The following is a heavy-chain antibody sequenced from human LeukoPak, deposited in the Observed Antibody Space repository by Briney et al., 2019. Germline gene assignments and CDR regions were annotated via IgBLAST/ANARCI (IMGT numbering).Heavy chain of an antibody. CDR1: GGSMSSYY. Sequence: SETLSLTCTVSGGSMSSYYWSWIRQPPGEGLEWIGYIYYSGSTKYNPSLKSRVTISVDTSKNQFSLKLSSVTAADTAVYCARGARAGYNLEPFDYWGQGTLVTVSS. D-gene: IGHD5-24*01. CDR2: IYYSGST. J-gene: IGHJ4*02. V-gene: IGHV4-59*08. CDR3: ARGARAGYNLEPFDY.